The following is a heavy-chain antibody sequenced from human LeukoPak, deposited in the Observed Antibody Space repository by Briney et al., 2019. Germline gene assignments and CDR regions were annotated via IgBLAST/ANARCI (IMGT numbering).Heavy chain of an antibody. CDR1: GGTFSSYA. CDR3: ARAADSSSWTHFDY. V-gene: IGHV1-69*05. CDR2: IIPIFGTA. D-gene: IGHD6-13*01. J-gene: IGHJ4*02. Sequence: GSSVKVSCKASGGTFSSYAISWVRQAPGQGLEWMGRIIPIFGTANYAQKFQGRVTITTDESTSTAYMELGSLRSEDTAVYYCARAADSSSWTHFDYWGQGTLVTVSS.